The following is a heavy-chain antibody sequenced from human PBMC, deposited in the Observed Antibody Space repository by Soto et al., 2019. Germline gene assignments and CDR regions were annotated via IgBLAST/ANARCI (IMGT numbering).Heavy chain of an antibody. D-gene: IGHD3-22*01. CDR2: INAGNGDT. J-gene: IGHJ4*02. CDR3: ARDWTHYDSSGPGDY. Sequence: ASVKVSCKASGYTFTIYTMHWVLQAPGQGLEWMGWINAGNGDTKYSQKFQGRVTITRDTSASTAYMELSSLRSEDTAVYYCARDWTHYDSSGPGDYWGQGTLVTVSS. V-gene: IGHV1-3*01. CDR1: GYTFTIYT.